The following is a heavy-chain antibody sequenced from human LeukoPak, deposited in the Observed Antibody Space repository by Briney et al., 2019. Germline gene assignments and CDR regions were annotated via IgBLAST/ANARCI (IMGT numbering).Heavy chain of an antibody. Sequence: SGGSLRLSCAASGFTFSSYAMSWVRQAPGKGLEWVSGISATDGSTSCADSVKGRFTVSRDNSKNTLYLQMNSLRADDTAVYYCAKTRHDTSRLPFDPWGQGTLVTVSS. D-gene: IGHD3-22*01. J-gene: IGHJ5*02. CDR1: GFTFSSYA. CDR2: ISATDGST. CDR3: AKTRHDTSRLPFDP. V-gene: IGHV3-23*01.